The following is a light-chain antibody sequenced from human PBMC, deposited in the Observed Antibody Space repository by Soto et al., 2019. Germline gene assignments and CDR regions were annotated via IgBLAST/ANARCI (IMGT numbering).Light chain of an antibody. J-gene: IGLJ2*01. Sequence: QSALTQPPSASGSPGQSVTISCTGTGSDVGGYNYVSWYQQHPGKAPKLMIFEVNKRPSGVPDRFSGSKSGNTASLTVSGLQAEDEADYYCSSFAGSTYVLFGGGTQLTVL. CDR3: SSFAGSTYVL. V-gene: IGLV2-8*01. CDR2: EVN. CDR1: GSDVGGYNY.